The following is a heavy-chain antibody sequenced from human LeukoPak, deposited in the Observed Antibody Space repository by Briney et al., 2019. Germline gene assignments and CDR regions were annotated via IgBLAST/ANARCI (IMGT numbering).Heavy chain of an antibody. CDR2: INHSGST. J-gene: IGHJ4*02. D-gene: IGHD2-15*01. V-gene: IGHV4-34*01. Sequence: SETLSLTCAVYGGSFSGYYWSWIRQPPGKGLKWIGEINHSGSTNYNPSLKSRVSISVDTSKNQFSLKLNSVTAADTAVYYCAREYCSGGSCYVIFDYWGQGTLVTVSS. CDR1: GGSFSGYY. CDR3: AREYCSGGSCYVIFDY.